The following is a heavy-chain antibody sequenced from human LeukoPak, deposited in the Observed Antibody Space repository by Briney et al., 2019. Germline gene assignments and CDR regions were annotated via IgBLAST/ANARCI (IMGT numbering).Heavy chain of an antibody. V-gene: IGHV4-61*02. CDR3: ARGVNSGYDY. CDR2: IYTSGST. Sequence: SQTLSLTCTVSGGSISSGSYYWSWIRQPAGKGLEWIGRIYTSGSTNYNPSLKSRVTISVDTSKNQFSLKLTSVTAADTAVYYCARGVNSGYDYCGQGTLVAVSS. CDR1: GGSISSGSYY. D-gene: IGHD5-12*01. J-gene: IGHJ4*02.